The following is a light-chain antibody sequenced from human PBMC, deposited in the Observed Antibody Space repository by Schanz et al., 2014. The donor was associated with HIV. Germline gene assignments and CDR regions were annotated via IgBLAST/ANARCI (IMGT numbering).Light chain of an antibody. CDR2: GAS. J-gene: IGKJ4*01. CDR3: QQRDTWPLT. V-gene: IGKV3-11*01. CDR1: QIISTS. Sequence: PGERVTLSCRTTQIISTSLAWYQQRPGQAPRLLIYGASNRATGIPDKFSGSGFETDFTLTISSLEPEDSAVYYCQQRDTWPLTFGGGTKVEIK.